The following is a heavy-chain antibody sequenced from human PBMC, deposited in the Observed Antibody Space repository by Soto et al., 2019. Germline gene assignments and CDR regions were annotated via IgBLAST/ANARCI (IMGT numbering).Heavy chain of an antibody. J-gene: IGHJ4*02. CDR1: GFSVTANY. CDR2: IYSGGST. V-gene: IGHV3-53*01. D-gene: IGHD5-12*01. CDR3: HGYGY. Sequence: EVQVVESGGGLIQPGGSLRFSCEVSGFSVTANYMSWVRQAPEKGLGWVSVIYSGGSTYYVDSVKGRFSISRDISKNTLYLQMNSLRAEDTAVYYCHGYGYWGQGTLVTVSS.